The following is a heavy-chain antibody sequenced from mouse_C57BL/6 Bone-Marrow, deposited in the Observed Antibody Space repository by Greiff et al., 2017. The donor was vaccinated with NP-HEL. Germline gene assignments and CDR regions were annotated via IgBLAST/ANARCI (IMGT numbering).Heavy chain of an antibody. CDR2: IYPRDGST. CDR1: GYTFTSYD. Sequence: VMLVESGPELVKPGASVKLSCKASGYTFTSYDINWVKQRPGQGLEWIGWIYPRDGSTKYNEKFKGKATLTVDTSSSTAYMELHSLTSEDSAVYFCARPAYYSNWNAMDYWGQGTSVTVSS. V-gene: IGHV1-85*01. J-gene: IGHJ4*01. CDR3: ARPAYYSNWNAMDY. D-gene: IGHD2-5*01.